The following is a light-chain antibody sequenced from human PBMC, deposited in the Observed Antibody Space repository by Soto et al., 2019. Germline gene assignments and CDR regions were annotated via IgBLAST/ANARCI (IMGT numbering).Light chain of an antibody. V-gene: IGLV2-14*01. J-gene: IGLJ1*01. CDR2: EVS. Sequence: QSALTQPASVSGSPGQSITISCTGTSSDVGAYNSVSWYQPHPDKAPKLMISEVSNRPSGVSDRFSGSKSGNTASLTISGLQAEDEADYYCASLTTTSFVFGTGTKVTVL. CDR3: ASLTTTSFV. CDR1: SSDVGAYNS.